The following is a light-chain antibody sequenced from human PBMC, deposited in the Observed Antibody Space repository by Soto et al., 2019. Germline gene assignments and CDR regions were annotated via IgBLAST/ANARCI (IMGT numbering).Light chain of an antibody. CDR2: GAS. Sequence: EFVRTQSPDKMALSPQERAALSCRASQSISTTYLAWYQQKPGQAPRLLIYGASTRATGIPHRFSGSGSGTDFILTISRLETEDFAVYYCQQSDSFGQGTRLAIK. CDR1: QSISTTY. CDR3: QQSDS. J-gene: IGKJ5*01. V-gene: IGKV3-20*01.